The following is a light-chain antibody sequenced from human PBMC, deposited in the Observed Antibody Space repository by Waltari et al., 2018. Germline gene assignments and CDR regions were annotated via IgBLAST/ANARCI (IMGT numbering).Light chain of an antibody. CDR3: QVWDDVTDSGV. V-gene: IGLV3-21*04. CDR1: NIGSKS. CDR2: YDS. J-gene: IGLJ3*02. Sequence: YVLTQPPSVSVDTGKTARLTRGGDNIGSKSENWYQQKPGQAPVLVMFYDSDRPSEIPERFSGSNSGNTATLTISWVEAGDEADYHCQVWDDVTDSGVFGGGTKLTVL.